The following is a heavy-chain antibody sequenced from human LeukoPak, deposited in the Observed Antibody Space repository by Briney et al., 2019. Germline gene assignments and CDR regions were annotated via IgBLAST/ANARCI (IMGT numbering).Heavy chain of an antibody. Sequence: VASVKVSCKASGYTFTSYGISWVRQAPGQGLEWMGWISAYNGNTNYAQKLQGRVTMTTDTPTSTAYMELRSLRSDDTAVYYCASAIDYDFALDYWGQGTLVTVSS. J-gene: IGHJ4*02. CDR3: ASAIDYDFALDY. CDR2: ISAYNGNT. V-gene: IGHV1-18*01. D-gene: IGHD4-17*01. CDR1: GYTFTSYG.